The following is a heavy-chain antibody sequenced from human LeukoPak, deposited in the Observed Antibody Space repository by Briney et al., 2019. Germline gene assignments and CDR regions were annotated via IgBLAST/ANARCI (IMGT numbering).Heavy chain of an antibody. CDR3: AKGQHYDFWSGSTYFDY. CDR2: ISGSGGST. Sequence: GGSLRLSCAASGFTFSSYAMSWVRQAPGKGLEWVSAISGSGGSTYYADSVKGRFTISRDNSKNTLYLQMNSLRAEDTAVYYCAKGQHYDFWSGSTYFDYWGQGTLVTVSS. D-gene: IGHD3-3*01. V-gene: IGHV3-23*01. J-gene: IGHJ4*02. CDR1: GFTFSSYA.